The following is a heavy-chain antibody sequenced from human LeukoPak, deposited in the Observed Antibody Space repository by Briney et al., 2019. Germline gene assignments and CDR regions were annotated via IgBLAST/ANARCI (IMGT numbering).Heavy chain of an antibody. CDR1: GFTFSSYS. CDR3: ARGSAYYYDSSGYNWFDP. Sequence: GGSLRLSCAASGFTFSSYSMNWVRQAPGKGLEWVSYISSSSSTIYYADSVKGRFTISRDNAKNSLYLQMNSLRAEDTAVYYCARGSAYYYDSSGYNWFDPWGQGTLVTVSS. J-gene: IGHJ5*02. V-gene: IGHV3-48*04. CDR2: ISSSSSTI. D-gene: IGHD3-22*01.